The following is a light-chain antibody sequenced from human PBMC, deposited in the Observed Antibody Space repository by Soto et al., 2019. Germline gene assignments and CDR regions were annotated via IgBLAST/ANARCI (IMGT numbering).Light chain of an antibody. V-gene: IGKV1-9*01. CDR2: AAS. J-gene: IGKJ4*01. Sequence: IPLTQSPSSLSASVGDRVTITCRASQGISSYLAWYQQKPGKAPKLLIYAASTLQSGVPSRFSGSGSGTDFTLTINSLQPEDFATYYCQQLNSYPPPFGGGTKVEIK. CDR3: QQLNSYPPP. CDR1: QGISSY.